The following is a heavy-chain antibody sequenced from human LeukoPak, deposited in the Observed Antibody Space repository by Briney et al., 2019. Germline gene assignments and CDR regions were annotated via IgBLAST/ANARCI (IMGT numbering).Heavy chain of an antibody. CDR1: GFTVSSNY. Sequence: GGSLRLSCVASGFTVSSNYMSWVRQAPGKGLEWVSVIYSGGSTYYADSVKGRFTISRDNSKNTLYLQMNSLRAEDTAVYYCASGLGSYRTPYYYVDVWGTGTTVTVSS. J-gene: IGHJ6*03. CDR2: IYSGGST. D-gene: IGHD3-10*01. CDR3: ASGLGSYRTPYYYVDV. V-gene: IGHV3-53*01.